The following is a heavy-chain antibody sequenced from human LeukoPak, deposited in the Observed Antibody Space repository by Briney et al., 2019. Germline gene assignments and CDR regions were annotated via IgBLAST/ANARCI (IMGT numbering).Heavy chain of an antibody. D-gene: IGHD1-26*01. CDR2: INPSGGST. Sequence: ASVKVSCKASGYTFTTYYMHWVRQAPRQGLEWMGIINPSGGSTIYAQRFQGRVTMTRDTSTSTVYMELSSLRSEDTAVYYCARVSSGSYGYWGQGTLVTVSS. CDR1: GYTFTTYY. CDR3: ARVSSGSYGY. V-gene: IGHV1-46*01. J-gene: IGHJ4*02.